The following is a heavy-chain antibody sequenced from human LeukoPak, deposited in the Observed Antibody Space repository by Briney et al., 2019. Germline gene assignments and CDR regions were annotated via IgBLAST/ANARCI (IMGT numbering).Heavy chain of an antibody. CDR1: GDSVSSNNAA. CDR3: TREVAGTGGFDY. V-gene: IGHV6-1*01. D-gene: IGHD6-13*01. Sequence: SQTLSLTCAISGDSVSSNNAAWNWIRQSPSRGLEWLGRKYHRSTWYDDYVVSVRSRLTITPDISKNQVSLQLNSLTPEDTAVYYCTREVAGTGGFDYWGQGITVTVSS. J-gene: IGHJ4*02. CDR2: KYHRSTWYD.